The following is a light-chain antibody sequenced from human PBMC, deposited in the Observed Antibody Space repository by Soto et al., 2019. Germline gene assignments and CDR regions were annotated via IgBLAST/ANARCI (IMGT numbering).Light chain of an antibody. Sequence: QSALTQPASVSGSPGQSITISCTGTSSDVGGHNSVSWYQQHPGKAPKLMIYEVSNRPSGVSNRFSGSKSGNTASLTISGLQAEDEADYYCSSYTTGNTWVFGGGTKLTVL. V-gene: IGLV2-14*01. CDR3: SSYTTGNTWV. CDR1: SSDVGGHNS. CDR2: EVS. J-gene: IGLJ3*02.